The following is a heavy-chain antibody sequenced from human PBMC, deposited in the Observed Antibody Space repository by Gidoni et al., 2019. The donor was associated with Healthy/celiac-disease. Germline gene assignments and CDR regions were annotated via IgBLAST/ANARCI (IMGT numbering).Heavy chain of an antibody. CDR3: ARAAGPYYDILTGYSPYFDL. J-gene: IGHJ2*01. Sequence: EVQLVESGGGLVQPGGYRRLSCAASAFTFTRSWMHWVRQAPGKGLVWVSRINSDGSSTSYADSVKGRFTISRDNAKNTLYLQMNSLRAEDTAVYYCARAAGPYYDILTGYSPYFDLWGRGTLVTVSS. CDR1: AFTFTRSW. V-gene: IGHV3-74*01. CDR2: INSDGSST. D-gene: IGHD3-9*01.